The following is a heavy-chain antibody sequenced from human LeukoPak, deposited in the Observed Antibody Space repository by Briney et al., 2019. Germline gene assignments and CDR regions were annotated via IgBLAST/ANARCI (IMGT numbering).Heavy chain of an antibody. CDR2: IIPIFGTA. V-gene: IGHV1-69*13. Sequence: SAKVSCKASGGTFSSYAISWVRQAPGQGLEWMGGIIPIFGTANYAQKFQGRVTITADESTSTAYMELSSLRSEDTAVYYCARRITMVRGENWFDPWGQGTLVTVSS. J-gene: IGHJ5*02. D-gene: IGHD3-10*01. CDR3: ARRITMVRGENWFDP. CDR1: GGTFSSYA.